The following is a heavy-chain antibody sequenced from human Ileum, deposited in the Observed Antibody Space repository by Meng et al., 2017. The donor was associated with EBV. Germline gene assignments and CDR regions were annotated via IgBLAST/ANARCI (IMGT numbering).Heavy chain of an antibody. D-gene: IGHD5-12*01. J-gene: IGHJ4*02. CDR3: AGGRAGYGGYKT. CDR2: ILSGST. CDR1: SGSVSSGAYH. Sequence: EQLLASGPGLVKPSETLSLTCTVSSGSVSSGAYHWSWIRQPPGKGLEWIGYILSGSTNYDPSFTNRVTISVDTSKNHFSLKLTSVTAADTAVYYGAGGRAGYGGYKTWGQGTLVTVSS. V-gene: IGHV4-61*03.